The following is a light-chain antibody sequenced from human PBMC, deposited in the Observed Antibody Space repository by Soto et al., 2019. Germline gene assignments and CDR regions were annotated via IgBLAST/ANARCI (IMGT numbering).Light chain of an antibody. J-gene: IGLJ3*02. Sequence: QTVVTQPPSASGTPGQTVAISCSGSNSNIGSNTVNWYQLFPGTAPKLLIYDNNQRPSGVPDRFSGSKSDTSASLAISGLLSDDEFDYYCAAWDDSLNGWVFGGGTQLTVL. CDR3: AAWDDSLNGWV. CDR1: NSNIGSNT. CDR2: DNN. V-gene: IGLV1-44*01.